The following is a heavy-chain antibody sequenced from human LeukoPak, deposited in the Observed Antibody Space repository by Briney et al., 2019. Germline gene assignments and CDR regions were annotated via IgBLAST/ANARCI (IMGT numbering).Heavy chain of an antibody. J-gene: IGHJ4*02. CDR3: ARSEGYCSSTSCSCYFDY. CDR1: GGSISSSNW. V-gene: IGHV4-4*02. D-gene: IGHD2-2*01. CDR2: IYHSGST. Sequence: TSGTLSLTCAVSGGSISSSNWWSWVRQPPGKGLEWIGEIYHSGSTNYNPSLKSRVTISVDKSKNQSSLKLSSVTAADTAVYYCARSEGYCSSTSCSCYFDYWGQGTLVTVSS.